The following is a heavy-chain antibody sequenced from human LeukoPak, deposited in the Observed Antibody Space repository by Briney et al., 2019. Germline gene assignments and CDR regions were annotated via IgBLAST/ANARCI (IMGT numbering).Heavy chain of an antibody. CDR1: GGTFSSYA. V-gene: IGHV1-2*02. CDR2: INPNSGGT. Sequence: GASVKVSCKASGGTFSSYAISWVRQAPGQGLEWMGWINPNSGGTNYAQKFQGRVTMTRDTSISTAYMELSRLRSDDTAVYYCARLGEYYYGSGSYINSFDPWGQGTLVTVSS. D-gene: IGHD3-10*01. J-gene: IGHJ5*02. CDR3: ARLGEYYYGSGSYINSFDP.